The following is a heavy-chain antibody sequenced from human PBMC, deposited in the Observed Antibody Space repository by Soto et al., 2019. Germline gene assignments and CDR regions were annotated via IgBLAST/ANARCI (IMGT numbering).Heavy chain of an antibody. CDR3: ASSSTDGYYSDY. CDR2: IYHSGST. V-gene: IGHV4-4*02. CDR1: GGSISSSNW. J-gene: IGHJ4*02. Sequence: SETLSLTCAVSGGSISSSNWWSWVRQPPGKGLEWIGEIYHSGSTNYNPSLESRVTISVDKSKNQFSLKLSSVTAADTAVYYCASSSTDGYYSDYWGQGTLVTVSS. D-gene: IGHD2-2*01.